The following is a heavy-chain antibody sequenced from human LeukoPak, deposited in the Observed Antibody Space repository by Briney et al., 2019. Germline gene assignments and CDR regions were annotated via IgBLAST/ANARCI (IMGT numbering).Heavy chain of an antibody. CDR2: ISYDGTNK. V-gene: IGHV3-33*01. D-gene: IGHD1-14*01. CDR1: GFTFGDYG. CDR3: ARDRGTRALDY. J-gene: IGHJ4*02. Sequence: GRSLRLSCAAFGFTFGDYGMNWVRQAPGKGLEWVALISYDGTNKYYADSVKGRFTISRDNSKNTLYLQMNSLRAEDTAVYYCARDRGTRALDYWGQGTLVTVSS.